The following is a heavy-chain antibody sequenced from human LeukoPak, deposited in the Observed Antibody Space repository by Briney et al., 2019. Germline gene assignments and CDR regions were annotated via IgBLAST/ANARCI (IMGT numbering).Heavy chain of an antibody. CDR1: GGSISTYY. Sequence: PSETLSLTCTVPGGSISTYYWGWIRQPPGKGLEWIGYVSSNEGTNSNPSLESRVTILVDTSKNQFSLKLSSVTAADTAVYYCARVRSYYGSVTGKSYYFDYWGQGTLVTVSS. J-gene: IGHJ4*02. CDR2: VSSNEGT. CDR3: ARVRSYYGSVTGKSYYFDY. D-gene: IGHD3-10*01. V-gene: IGHV4-59*01.